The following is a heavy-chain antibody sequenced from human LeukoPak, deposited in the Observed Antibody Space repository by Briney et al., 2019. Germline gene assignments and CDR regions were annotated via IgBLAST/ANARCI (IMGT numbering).Heavy chain of an antibody. D-gene: IGHD5-24*01. CDR3: ARGARWLQPYYFDY. J-gene: IGHJ4*02. CDR2: INPNSGGT. V-gene: IGHV1-2*02. Sequence: ASVKVSCKASVYTLTGYYMHWVRQAPGQGLEWMGWINPNSGGTNYAQKFQGRVTMTRDTSISTAYMELSRLRSDDTAVYYCARGARWLQPYYFDYWGQGTLVTVSS. CDR1: VYTLTGYY.